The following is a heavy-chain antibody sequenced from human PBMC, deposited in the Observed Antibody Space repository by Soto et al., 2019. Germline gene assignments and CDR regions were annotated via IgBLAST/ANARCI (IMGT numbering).Heavy chain of an antibody. CDR2: IDWDDDK. CDR3: AREGGYEYYFDY. V-gene: IGHV2-70*11. J-gene: IGHJ4*02. Sequence: SGPTLVNPTQTLTLTCTFSGFSLSTSGMCVSWIRQPPGKALDWLARIDWDDDKYYSTSLKTRLTISKDTSKNQVVLTMTNMDPVDTATYYCAREGGYEYYFDYWGQGTLVTVSS. CDR1: GFSLSTSGMC. D-gene: IGHD3-22*01.